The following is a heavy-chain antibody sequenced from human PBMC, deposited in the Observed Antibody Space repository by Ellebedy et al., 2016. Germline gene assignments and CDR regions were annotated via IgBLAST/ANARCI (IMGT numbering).Heavy chain of an antibody. CDR2: MKSDSDGGTA. D-gene: IGHD3/OR15-3a*01. Sequence: GGSLRLXCAASGFPVTNAWMSWVRQAPGKGLEWIARMKSDSDGGTAHYAAPVKGRFTISRDFSANTLSLQMNGLKPEDTATYFCTTDSLMDSPHYFDHWGQGTLVAVSS. CDR1: GFPVTNAW. CDR3: TTDSLMDSPHYFDH. J-gene: IGHJ4*02. V-gene: IGHV3-15*01.